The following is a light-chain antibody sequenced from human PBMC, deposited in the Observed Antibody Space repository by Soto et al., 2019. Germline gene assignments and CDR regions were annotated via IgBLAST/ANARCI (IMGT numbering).Light chain of an antibody. Sequence: EIVLTQSPGTLSLSPGESATLSCRASQTIGSSYLAWYQQRPGQAPRLLIYGGANRATGIPDRFSATGSETDVTLAISRREPEDFAVYYCQQYRTPSQTFGQGTKVE. CDR3: QQYRTPSQT. V-gene: IGKV3-20*01. CDR1: QTIGSSY. CDR2: GGA. J-gene: IGKJ1*01.